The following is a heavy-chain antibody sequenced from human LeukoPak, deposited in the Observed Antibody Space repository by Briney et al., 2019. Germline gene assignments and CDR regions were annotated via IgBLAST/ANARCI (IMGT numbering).Heavy chain of an antibody. V-gene: IGHV3-64*01. CDR2: ISSNGGST. CDR1: GFTFSSYA. Sequence: PGGSLRLSCAASGFTFSSYAMHWVRQAPGKGLEYVSAISSNGGSTYYASSVKGRFTISRDNSKNTLYLQMGSLRAEDMAVYYCARSPGEVVNPEYAFDIWGQGTMVTVSS. D-gene: IGHD3-10*01. CDR3: ARSPGEVVNPEYAFDI. J-gene: IGHJ3*02.